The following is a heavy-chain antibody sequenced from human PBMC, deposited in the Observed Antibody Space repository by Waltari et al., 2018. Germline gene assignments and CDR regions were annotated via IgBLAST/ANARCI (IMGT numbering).Heavy chain of an antibody. Sequence: QVQLVQSGSEVKKPGSSVKVSCKASGGTFSSYGMHWVRQAPGKGLEWVAFIRYDGSNKYYADSVKVRFTISRDNSKNTLYLQMNSLRAEDTAVYYCAKYMIVEGGYFDYWGQGTLVTVSS. CDR1: GGTFSSYG. D-gene: IGHD3-22*01. CDR2: IRYDGSNK. CDR3: AKYMIVEGGYFDY. V-gene: IGHV3-30*02. J-gene: IGHJ4*02.